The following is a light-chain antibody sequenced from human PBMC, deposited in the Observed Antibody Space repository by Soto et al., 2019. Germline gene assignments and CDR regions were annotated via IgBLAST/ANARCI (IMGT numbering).Light chain of an antibody. CDR2: GSS. CDR3: HQYGSSPPYT. CDR1: QSINNNY. J-gene: IGKJ2*01. V-gene: IGKV3-20*01. Sequence: EVVLTQSPGTLSLSPGERATLSCRASQSINNNYLAWYQQRPGQAPRLLISGSSDRHTGIRDRFSGSGSGTGITLTISRLEAEDFAVYYYHQYGSSPPYTFGQGTKLEI.